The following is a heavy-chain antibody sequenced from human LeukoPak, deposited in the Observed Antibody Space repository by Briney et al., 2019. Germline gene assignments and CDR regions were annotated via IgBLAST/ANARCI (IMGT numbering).Heavy chain of an antibody. CDR2: MKPKAQGGTS. V-gene: IGHV3-15*01. J-gene: IGHJ4*02. D-gene: IGHD1-1*01. Sequence: GGSLRLSCAASGFSLSEAWMSWVRQAPGKGLECVGRMKPKAQGGTSDYADPVNDRFTVSRDDSTNTLYLHMNSLKTEDTGLYYCTQLSRGYWGQGTQVIVSP. CDR1: GFSLSEAW. CDR3: TQLSRGY.